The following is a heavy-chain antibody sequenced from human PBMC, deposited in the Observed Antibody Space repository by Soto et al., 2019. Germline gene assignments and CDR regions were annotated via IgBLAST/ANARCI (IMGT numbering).Heavy chain of an antibody. CDR1: RYSFTSYW. Sequence: PXESLKSGRKGSRYSFTSYWLSWVRQMPGKGLEWMGRIYPSDSYTNYSPSFQGHVTISADKSISTAYLQWSSLKASDTAMYYCAGTSINSSWATADYWGQGTLVTVSS. V-gene: IGHV5-10-1*01. D-gene: IGHD6-13*01. CDR3: AGTSINSSWATADY. J-gene: IGHJ4*02. CDR2: IYPSDSYT.